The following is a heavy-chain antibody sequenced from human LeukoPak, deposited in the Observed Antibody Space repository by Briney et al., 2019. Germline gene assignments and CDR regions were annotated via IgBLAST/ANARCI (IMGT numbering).Heavy chain of an antibody. CDR3: ARSRDIVVVPAENWFDP. CDR2: ISSSSSYI. CDR1: GFTFSSYS. J-gene: IGHJ5*02. Sequence: GGSVRLSCAASGFTFSSYSMNWVRQAPGKGLEWVSSISSSSSYIYYADSVKGRFTISRDNAKNSLYLQMNSLRAEDTAVYYCARSRDIVVVPAENWFDPWGQGTLVTVSS. D-gene: IGHD2-2*01. V-gene: IGHV3-21*01.